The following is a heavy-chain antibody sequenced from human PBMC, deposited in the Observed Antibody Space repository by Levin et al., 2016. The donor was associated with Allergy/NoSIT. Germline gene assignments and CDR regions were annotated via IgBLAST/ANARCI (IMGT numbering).Heavy chain of an antibody. Sequence: GESLKISCAASGFTFSSYGMHWVRQAPGKGLEWVAVIWYDGSNKYYADSVKGRFTISRDNSKNTLYLQMNSLRAEDTAVYYCARESLQPYYFDYWGQGTLVTVSS. J-gene: IGHJ4*02. V-gene: IGHV3-33*01. CDR1: GFTFSSYG. CDR3: ARESLQPYYFDY. D-gene: IGHD1-1*01. CDR2: IWYDGSNK.